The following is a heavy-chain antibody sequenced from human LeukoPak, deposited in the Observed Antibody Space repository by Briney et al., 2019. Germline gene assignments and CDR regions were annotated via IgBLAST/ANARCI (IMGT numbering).Heavy chain of an antibody. CDR3: ARRRSYGEGFDY. Sequence: SATLSLTCTVSGGSISSSSYYWGWIRQPPGKGLEWIGGIYSSGDTYYNPSLRSRVTISVDKSKNQFSLKLRSVTSADTAVYFCARRRSYGEGFDYWGQGTLVTVSS. D-gene: IGHD3-16*01. J-gene: IGHJ4*02. CDR2: IYSSGDT. CDR1: GGSISSSSYY. V-gene: IGHV4-39*01.